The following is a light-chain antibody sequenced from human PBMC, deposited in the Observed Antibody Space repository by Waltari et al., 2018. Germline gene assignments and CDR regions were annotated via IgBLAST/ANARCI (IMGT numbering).Light chain of an antibody. V-gene: IGKV3-15*01. CDR3: QQYNEWPLT. CDR2: DAS. CDR1: QNVNIY. J-gene: IGKJ4*01. Sequence: VMTQSPVTLSVSPGERVTLSCRASQNVNIYLAWYQQKPGHAPRLLIYDASTRATDFPARFSGGGSGTEFTLTISSLQSEDFAVYYCQQYNEWPLTFGGGTKVEIK.